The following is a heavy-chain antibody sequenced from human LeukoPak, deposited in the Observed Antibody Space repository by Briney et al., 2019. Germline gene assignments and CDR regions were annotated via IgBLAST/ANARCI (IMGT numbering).Heavy chain of an antibody. CDR1: GGTFSSYA. D-gene: IGHD5-18*01. CDR3: AREVDTAMVGMDV. V-gene: IGHV1-69*04. J-gene: IGHJ6*02. CDR2: IITILGIA. Sequence: SVKVSCKASGGTFSSYAISWVRQAPGQGLEWMGKIITILGIANYAQKSQGRVTITADKSTSTAYMELSSLRSEDTAVYYCAREVDTAMVGMDVWGQGTTVTVSS.